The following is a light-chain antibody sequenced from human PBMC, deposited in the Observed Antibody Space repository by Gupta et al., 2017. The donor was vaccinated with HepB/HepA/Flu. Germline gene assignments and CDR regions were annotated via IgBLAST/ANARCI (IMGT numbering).Light chain of an antibody. V-gene: IGLV3-21*04. J-gene: IGLJ3*02. Sequence: SYVLTPPPSVSVAPGETARFTCGGDNIGSKSVHWYQQKPGQAPVLVIYYYSNRPSGIPERFSGSNSGNMATLTVSRVEAGDEADYYCQVWDNNSDHWVFGGGTKVTVL. CDR2: YYS. CDR1: NIGSKS. CDR3: QVWDNNSDHWV.